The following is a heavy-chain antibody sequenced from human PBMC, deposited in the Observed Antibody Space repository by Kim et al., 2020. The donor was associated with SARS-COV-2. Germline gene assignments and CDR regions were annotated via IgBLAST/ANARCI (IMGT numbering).Heavy chain of an antibody. CDR3: ARDRRAKVVRGVIIWGGDY. D-gene: IGHD3-10*01. J-gene: IGHJ4*02. CDR1: GFTFSSYA. Sequence: GGSLRLSCAASGFTFSSYAMHWVRQAPGKGLEWVAVISYDGSNKYYADSVKGRFTISRDNSKNTLYLQMNSLRAEDTAVYYCARDRRAKVVRGVIIWGGDYWGQGTLVTVSS. V-gene: IGHV3-30*04. CDR2: ISYDGSNK.